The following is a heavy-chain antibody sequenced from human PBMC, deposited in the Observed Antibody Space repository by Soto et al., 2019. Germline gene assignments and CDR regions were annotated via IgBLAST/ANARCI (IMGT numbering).Heavy chain of an antibody. D-gene: IGHD5-12*01. J-gene: IGHJ6*02. CDR3: AREVKGRDGYNYYYYYGMDV. V-gene: IGHV4-61*01. Sequence: SETLSLTCTVSGGSVSIGSYYWSWIRQPPGKGLEWIGYIYYSGSTNYNPSLKSRVTISVDTSKNQFSLKLSSVTAADTAVYYCAREVKGRDGYNYYYYYGMDVWGQGTTVTVSS. CDR1: GGSVSIGSYY. CDR2: IYYSGST.